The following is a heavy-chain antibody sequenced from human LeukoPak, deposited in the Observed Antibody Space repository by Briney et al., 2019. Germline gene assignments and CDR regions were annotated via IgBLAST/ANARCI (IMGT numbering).Heavy chain of an antibody. CDR2: INPNSGGT. V-gene: IGHV1-2*02. J-gene: IGHJ5*02. D-gene: IGHD3-10*01. Sequence: ASVKVSCKASGYTFTGYYMHWVRQAPGQGLEWMGWINPNSGGTNYAQKFQGRVTMTRDTSISTAYMELSRLRSDDTAVYYCARDRLTMVRGVKNWFDPWGQGTLSPSPQ. CDR1: GYTFTGYY. CDR3: ARDRLTMVRGVKNWFDP.